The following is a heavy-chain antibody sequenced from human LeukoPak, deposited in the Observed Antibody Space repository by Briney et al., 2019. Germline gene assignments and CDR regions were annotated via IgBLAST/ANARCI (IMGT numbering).Heavy chain of an antibody. J-gene: IGHJ4*02. V-gene: IGHV1-8*01. Sequence: ASVKVSCKASGYTFTSYDINWVRQAPGQGLEWLAWMNLNSGSKGYSQKFQGRVTLTRNTSIDTAYLEVSSLRSEDTAVYYCARTRVNYEGGAYSYYFDYWGQGTPVTVSS. CDR2: MNLNSGSK. D-gene: IGHD3-22*01. CDR3: ARTRVNYEGGAYSYYFDY. CDR1: GYTFTSYD.